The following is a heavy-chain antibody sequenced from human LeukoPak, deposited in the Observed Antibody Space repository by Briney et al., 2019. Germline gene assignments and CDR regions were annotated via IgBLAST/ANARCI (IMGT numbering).Heavy chain of an antibody. J-gene: IGHJ4*02. Sequence: GASVKVSCKASGYTFTNYGISWVRQAPGQGLEWMGWISAYNGNTNYAQKFQGRVTMTTDTSTSTAYMELRSLRFDDTAMYYCARGHITGTTDGYWGQGTLVTVSS. D-gene: IGHD1-7*01. CDR3: ARGHITGTTDGY. CDR1: GYTFTNYG. V-gene: IGHV1-18*01. CDR2: ISAYNGNT.